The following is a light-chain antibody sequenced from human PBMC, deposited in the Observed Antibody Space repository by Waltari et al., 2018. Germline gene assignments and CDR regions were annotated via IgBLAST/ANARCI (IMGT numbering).Light chain of an antibody. CDR2: WAS. J-gene: IGKJ4*01. V-gene: IGKV4-1*01. CDR3: QQYYFTPLT. CDR1: QSLLFSSNNRNY. Sequence: DVVMTQSPDSLAVSLGERATINCRSSQSLLFSSNNRNYLAWYQQKPGRPPKLLIYWASTRQSGVPDRFSGSGSGTDFTLTISSLQAEDVAVYHCQQYYFTPLTFGGGTKVEIK.